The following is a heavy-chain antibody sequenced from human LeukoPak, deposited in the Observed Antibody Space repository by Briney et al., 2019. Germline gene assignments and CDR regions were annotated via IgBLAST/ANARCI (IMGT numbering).Heavy chain of an antibody. CDR2: IIPIFGNA. D-gene: IGHD2-15*01. CDR3: ARGDGYCSGGSCYSFAPLDY. J-gene: IGHJ4*02. CDR1: GGTFSSYA. Sequence: SVKVSCKASGGTFSSYAISWVRQATGQGLEWMGRIIPIFGNANYAQKFQGRVTITTDESTSTAYMELSSLRSEDTAVYYWARGDGYCSGGSCYSFAPLDYWGQGTLVTVSS. V-gene: IGHV1-69*05.